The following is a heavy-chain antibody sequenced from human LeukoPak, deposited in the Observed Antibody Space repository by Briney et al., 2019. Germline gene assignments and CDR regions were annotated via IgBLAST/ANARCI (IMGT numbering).Heavy chain of an antibody. CDR1: GGSISSYY. CDR2: IYYSGST. CDR3: ARMQWLVGNFDY. J-gene: IGHJ4*02. Sequence: SETLSLTCTVSGGSISSYYWSWIRQPPGKGLEWIGYIYYSGSTNYNPSLKSRVTISVDTSKNQFSLKLSSVTAADTAVYYCARMQWLVGNFDYWGQGTLVTVSS. V-gene: IGHV4-59*01. D-gene: IGHD6-19*01.